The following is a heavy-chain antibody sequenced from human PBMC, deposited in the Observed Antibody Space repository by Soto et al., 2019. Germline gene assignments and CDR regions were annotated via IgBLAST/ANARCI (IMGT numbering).Heavy chain of an antibody. CDR2: ISAYNGNT. CDR3: ARRMYSRGWYYFDY. J-gene: IGHJ4*02. Sequence: ASVKVSCKASGYTFTSYGISWVRQAPGQGLEWMGWISAYNGNTNYAQKLKGRVTITTDTSTSTAYIELRRLRSDDTAVYYCARRMYSRGWYYFDYWGQETLVTVSS. V-gene: IGHV1-18*01. CDR1: GYTFTSYG. D-gene: IGHD6-19*01.